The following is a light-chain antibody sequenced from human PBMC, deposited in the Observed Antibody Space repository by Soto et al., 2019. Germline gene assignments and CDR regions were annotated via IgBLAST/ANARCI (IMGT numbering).Light chain of an antibody. CDR2: GNS. V-gene: IGLV1-40*01. Sequence: QSALTQPPSASGSPGQSVAISCTGSSSNIGAGYDVHGYQQLPGTAPKLLIYGNSNRPSGVPDRFSGSKSGTSASLAITGLQAEDEADYYCQSYDSSLSALFGGGTKLTVL. J-gene: IGLJ2*01. CDR3: QSYDSSLSAL. CDR1: SSNIGAGYD.